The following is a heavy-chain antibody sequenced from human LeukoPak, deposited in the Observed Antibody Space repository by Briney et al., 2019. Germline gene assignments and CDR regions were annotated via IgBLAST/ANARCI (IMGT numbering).Heavy chain of an antibody. D-gene: IGHD3-22*01. CDR3: ARGDYYDSSGYFLGCAFDI. CDR2: IGPYNGNT. J-gene: IGHJ3*02. V-gene: IGHV1-18*04. Sequence: ASVKVSCKASGYTFTGYYMHWVRQAPGQGLEWMGWIGPYNGNTNYAQKLQGRVTMTTDTSTSTVYMELRSLRSDDTAVYYCARGDYYDSSGYFLGCAFDIWGQGTMVTVSS. CDR1: GYTFTGYY.